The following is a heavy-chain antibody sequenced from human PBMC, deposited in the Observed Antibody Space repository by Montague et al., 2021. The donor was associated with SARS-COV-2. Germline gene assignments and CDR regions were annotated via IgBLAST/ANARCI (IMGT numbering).Heavy chain of an antibody. Sequence: SLRLSCAASGFTFSSYAMSWVRQAPGKGLEWVSAISGSGGSTYYADSVKGRFTISRDNSQHTLYLPMNSLRAEDTAVYYCAKVGSSWYHGYYYGMDVWGQGTTVTVSS. CDR3: AKVGSSWYHGYYYGMDV. J-gene: IGHJ6*02. CDR2: ISGSGGST. CDR1: GFTFSSYA. D-gene: IGHD6-13*01. V-gene: IGHV3-23*01.